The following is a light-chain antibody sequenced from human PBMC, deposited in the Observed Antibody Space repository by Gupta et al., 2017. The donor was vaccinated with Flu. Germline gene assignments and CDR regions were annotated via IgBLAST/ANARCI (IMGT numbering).Light chain of an antibody. J-gene: IGKJ4*01. Sequence: DIQMTQSPSTLSASVGDRVTITCRASQSFTTWLAWYQQKPGKAPKLLIYKASNLESGVPSRFSGSGSGTEFTLTISILQPDDFATYYCQQYKSYPLTFGGGTKVEIK. CDR2: KAS. CDR3: QQYKSYPLT. CDR1: QSFTTW. V-gene: IGKV1-5*03.